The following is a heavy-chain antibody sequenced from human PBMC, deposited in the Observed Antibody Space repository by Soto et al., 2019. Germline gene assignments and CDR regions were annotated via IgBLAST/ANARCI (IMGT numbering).Heavy chain of an antibody. CDR1: GYTFSSQG. CDR2: ISAYNGNT. J-gene: IGHJ6*02. V-gene: IGHV1-18*01. CDR3: AREAFCGGAPGCGGMDV. Sequence: QVQLVQSGAEVKKPGASVKVPCKASGYTFSSQGFSWVRQAPGQGLEWMGRISAYNGNTDYAQKLRGRVTLTTDTSTSTAYMELRSLTSDDTAVYYCAREAFCGGAPGCGGMDVWGQGTTVTVSS. D-gene: IGHD2-21*01.